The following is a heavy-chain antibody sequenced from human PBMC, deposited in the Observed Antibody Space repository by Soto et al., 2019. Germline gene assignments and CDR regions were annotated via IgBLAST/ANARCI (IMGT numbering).Heavy chain of an antibody. V-gene: IGHV5-51*01. CDR1: GYSFTGYW. D-gene: IGHD6-6*01. Sequence: PGESLKISCKGSGYSFTGYWIGWVRQMPGKGLEWMGIIHPGDSNIRHSPSVQGQVTISADKSISTAYLQWSSLKASDTAIYYCARRRSSSWPTYCYYGMDVWGQGTTVTVSS. J-gene: IGHJ6*02. CDR3: ARRRSSSWPTYCYYGMDV. CDR2: IHPGDSNI.